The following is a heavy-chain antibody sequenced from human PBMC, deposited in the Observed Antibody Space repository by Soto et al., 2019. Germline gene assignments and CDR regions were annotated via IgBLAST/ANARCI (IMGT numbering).Heavy chain of an antibody. J-gene: IGHJ4*02. D-gene: IGHD1-1*01. CDR1: VDSITSNNW. Sequence: PSETLSLTCAFSVDSITSNNWCSWVRQAPGKGLEWIGEIYHSGATTYNPSLKNRATISVDPSKNHFSLKLTSVTAADTAVYFCARDLGTGTDYWGRGTLVTVSS. V-gene: IGHV4-4*02. CDR2: IYHSGAT. CDR3: ARDLGTGTDY.